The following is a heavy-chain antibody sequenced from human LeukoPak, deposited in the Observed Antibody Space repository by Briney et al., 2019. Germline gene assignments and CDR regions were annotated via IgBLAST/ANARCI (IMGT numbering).Heavy chain of an antibody. CDR3: ATDRLRYFDWSFDY. J-gene: IGHJ4*02. CDR2: FDPEDGET. V-gene: IGHV1-24*01. D-gene: IGHD3-9*01. CDR1: GYTLTELS. Sequence: ASVKVSCKVSGYTLTELSMRWVRQAPGKGHEWMGGFDPEDGETIYAQKFQGRVTMTEDTSTDTAYMELSSLRSEDTAVYYCATDRLRYFDWSFDYWGQGTLVTVSS.